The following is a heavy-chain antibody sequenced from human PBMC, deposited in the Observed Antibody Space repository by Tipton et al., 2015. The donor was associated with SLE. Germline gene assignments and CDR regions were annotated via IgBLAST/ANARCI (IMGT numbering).Heavy chain of an antibody. CDR2: IYSSGSR. V-gene: IGHV3-53*01. J-gene: IGHJ6*03. D-gene: IGHD3-3*01. CDR1: GFTFSSYE. Sequence: SLRLSCSASGFTFSSYEMNWVRQAPGKGLEWVSVIYSSGSRYYADSVKGRFTISRDDSKNTVFLQVDSLTAEDTAVYYCARVFYDFWNYYMDVWGKGTTVTVSS. CDR3: ARVFYDFWNYYMDV.